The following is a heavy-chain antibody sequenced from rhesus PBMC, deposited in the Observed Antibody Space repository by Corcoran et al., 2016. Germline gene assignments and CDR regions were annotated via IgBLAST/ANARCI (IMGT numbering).Heavy chain of an antibody. D-gene: IGHD6-13*01. CDR3: ARDGRSLNRGRFDV. CDR1: GGSISSSY. Sequence: QLQLQESGPGLVKPSETLSVTCAVSGGSISSSYWSWIRQAPGKGLEWIGDIYGSGRSTNSNPPLKSRVTLSLDTSKNQVSLRLTSVTAADTAVYYCARDGRSLNRGRFDVWGPGVLVTVSS. J-gene: IGHJ5-1*01. V-gene: IGHV4-169*02. CDR2: IYGSGRST.